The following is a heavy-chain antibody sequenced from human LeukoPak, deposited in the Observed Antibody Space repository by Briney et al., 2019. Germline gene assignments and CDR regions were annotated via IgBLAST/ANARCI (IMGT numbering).Heavy chain of an antibody. D-gene: IGHD2-2*01. CDR1: GFTFDRYP. V-gene: IGHV3-30-3*01. CDR2: ISYDGSNK. CDR3: ARIRSYQHTSMGGYYGMDV. Sequence: GRSLRLSCAASGFTFDRYPMHWVRQAPGKGLEWVAVISYDGSNKYYADSVKGRFTISRDNSKNTLYLQMNSLRAEDTAVYYCARIRSYQHTSMGGYYGMDVWGQGTTVTVSS. J-gene: IGHJ6*02.